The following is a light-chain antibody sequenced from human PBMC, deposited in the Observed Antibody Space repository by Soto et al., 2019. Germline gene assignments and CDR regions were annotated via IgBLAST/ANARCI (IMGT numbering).Light chain of an antibody. CDR1: QSVSSSY. V-gene: IGKV3-20*01. CDR2: GAS. Sequence: EIVLTQSPGTLSLSPGERATLSCRASQSVSSSYLAWFQQKPGQAPRLLIYGASGSATGIPDRFSGSGSGTDFTLPISSLEPEDFAVYYCQQYGSSPEITFGGGTKVEIK. J-gene: IGKJ4*01. CDR3: QQYGSSPEIT.